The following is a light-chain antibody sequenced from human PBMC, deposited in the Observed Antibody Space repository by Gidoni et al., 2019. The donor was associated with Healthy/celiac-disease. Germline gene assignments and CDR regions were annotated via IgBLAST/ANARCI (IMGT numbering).Light chain of an antibody. CDR3: QQLNSYRT. Sequence: DIQLTQSPSFLSASVGDRVTITCRASQGISSYLAWYQQKPGKAPKLLIYAASTLQSGVPSRFSGSGSGTEFTLTISSLQPEDFATYYCQQLNSYRTFGGGTKVEI. J-gene: IGKJ4*01. CDR1: QGISSY. V-gene: IGKV1-9*01. CDR2: AAS.